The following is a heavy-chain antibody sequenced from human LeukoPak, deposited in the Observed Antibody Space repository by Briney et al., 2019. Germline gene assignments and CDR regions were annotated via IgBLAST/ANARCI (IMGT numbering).Heavy chain of an antibody. V-gene: IGHV1-2*02. Sequence: GASVKVSCKASGYTFTGYYMHWVRQAPGQGLEWMGWINPNSGGTNYAQKFQGRVTMTRDTSISTAYMELSRLRSDDTAVYYCARDLYHYGSGSYGYWGQGTLVTVSS. CDR2: INPNSGGT. D-gene: IGHD3-10*01. CDR1: GYTFTGYY. CDR3: ARDLYHYGSGSYGY. J-gene: IGHJ4*02.